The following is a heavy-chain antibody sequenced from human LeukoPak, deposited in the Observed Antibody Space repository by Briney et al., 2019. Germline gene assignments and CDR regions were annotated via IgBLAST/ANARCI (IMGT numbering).Heavy chain of an antibody. Sequence: ASVKVSCKASGYTFTSYYMHWVRQAPGQGLEWMGIINPSGGSTSYAQKFQGRVTVTRDMSTSTVYMELNSLRSEDTAVYYCARDGRSGQRFGYWGQGTLVTVSS. J-gene: IGHJ4*02. CDR3: ARDGRSGQRFGY. D-gene: IGHD6-19*01. V-gene: IGHV1-46*01. CDR2: INPSGGST. CDR1: GYTFTSYY.